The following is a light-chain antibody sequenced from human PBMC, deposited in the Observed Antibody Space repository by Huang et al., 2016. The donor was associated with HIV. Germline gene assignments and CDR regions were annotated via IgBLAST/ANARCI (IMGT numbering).Light chain of an antibody. CDR1: QSVSSSY. CDR3: QQFGMSPWT. V-gene: IGKV3-20*01. Sequence: EIVLTQSPGTLSLSPGESATLSCRASQSVSSSYLAWYQQKPGQAPRLLIYGASSRATGIPDRFSGSGSGTDFTLTITRLEPEDFAVYYCQQFGMSPWTFGQGTKVDIK. CDR2: GAS. J-gene: IGKJ1*01.